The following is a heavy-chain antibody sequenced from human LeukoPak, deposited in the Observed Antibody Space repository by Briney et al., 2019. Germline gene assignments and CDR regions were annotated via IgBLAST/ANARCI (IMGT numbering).Heavy chain of an antibody. CDR3: ARLRSYGYYYDGMDV. D-gene: IGHD3-16*01. Sequence: GGSLRLSCAASGFTFSSYSMNWVRQAPGKGLQWVSYISSSSSTVYYADSVKGRFTISRDNAKNSLYLQMNSLRAEDTAVYYCARLRSYGYYYDGMDVWGQGTTVTVSS. CDR2: ISSSSSTV. J-gene: IGHJ6*02. V-gene: IGHV3-48*04. CDR1: GFTFSSYS.